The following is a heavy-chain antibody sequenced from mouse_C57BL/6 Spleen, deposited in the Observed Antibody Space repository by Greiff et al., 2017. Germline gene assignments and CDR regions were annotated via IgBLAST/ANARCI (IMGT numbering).Heavy chain of an antibody. Sequence: VQLKESGGGLVKPGGSLKLSCAASGFTFSDYGMHWVRQAPEKGLEWVAYISSGSSTIYYADTVKGRFTVSRDNAKNTLFLQMTSLRSEDTAMYYCARGGNYAMDYWGQGTSVTVSS. V-gene: IGHV5-17*01. CDR2: ISSGSSTI. D-gene: IGHD2-14*01. CDR1: GFTFSDYG. J-gene: IGHJ4*01. CDR3: ARGGNYAMDY.